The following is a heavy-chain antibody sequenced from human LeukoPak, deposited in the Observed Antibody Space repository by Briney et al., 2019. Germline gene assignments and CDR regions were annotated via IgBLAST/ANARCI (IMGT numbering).Heavy chain of an antibody. D-gene: IGHD6-13*01. V-gene: IGHV3-48*01. Sequence: GGSLRLSCAASGFTFSSYSMNWVRQAPGKGLEWVSYISSSSSTIYYADSVKGRFTISRDNAKNTLYLQMNSLRAEDTAVYYCAKSALPGIAAAGNNWFDPWGQGTLVTVSS. CDR1: GFTFSSYS. CDR3: AKSALPGIAAAGNNWFDP. CDR2: ISSSSSTI. J-gene: IGHJ5*02.